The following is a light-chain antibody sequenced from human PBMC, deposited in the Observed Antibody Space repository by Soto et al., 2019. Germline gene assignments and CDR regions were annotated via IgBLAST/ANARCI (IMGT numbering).Light chain of an antibody. Sequence: QSALTQPASVSGSPGQSITVSCTGATNDVDLYNSISWYQHHPGRAPKLMISEVTQRPSGVSSRFSGCKSGNTASMTISGLQAEDEADYYCGSYPINSTLVFGGGTKLTVL. CDR2: EVT. CDR3: GSYPINSTLV. J-gene: IGLJ2*01. V-gene: IGLV2-14*01. CDR1: TNDVDLYNS.